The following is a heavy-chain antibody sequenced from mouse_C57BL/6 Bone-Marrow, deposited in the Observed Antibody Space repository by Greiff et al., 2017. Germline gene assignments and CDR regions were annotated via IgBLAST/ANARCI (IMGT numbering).Heavy chain of an antibody. CDR2: IWRGGST. V-gene: IGHV2-2*01. CDR3: ARNTTVVAGDYAMDD. D-gene: IGHD1-1*01. J-gene: IGHJ4*01. CDR1: GFSLTSYG. Sequence: VKLVESGPGLVQPSQSLSITCTVSGFSLTSYGVHWVRQSPGKGLEWLGVIWRGGSTDYNAAFISRLSISKDNSKSQVFFKMNSLQADDTAIYYCARNTTVVAGDYAMDDWGQGTSVTVSS.